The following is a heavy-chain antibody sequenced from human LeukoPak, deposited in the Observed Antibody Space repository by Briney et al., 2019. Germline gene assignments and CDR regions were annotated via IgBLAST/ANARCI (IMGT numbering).Heavy chain of an antibody. Sequence: SETLSLTCTVSGGSISSYYWSWIRQPPGKGLEWIGYIYYSGSTNYNPSLKSRVTISVDTSKNQFFLRLNSVTAADTAVYYCASGSHYGYSSGWLYYWGQGTLVTVSS. V-gene: IGHV4-59*08. CDR1: GGSISSYY. CDR3: ASGSHYGYSSGWLYY. CDR2: IYYSGST. D-gene: IGHD6-19*01. J-gene: IGHJ4*02.